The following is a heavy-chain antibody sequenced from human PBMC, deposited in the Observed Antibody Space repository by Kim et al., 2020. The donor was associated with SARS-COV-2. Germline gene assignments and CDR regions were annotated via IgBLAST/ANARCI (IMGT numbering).Heavy chain of an antibody. V-gene: IGHV4-31*02. CDR3: ARFENSRVRGVNSDY. J-gene: IGHJ4*02. D-gene: IGHD3-10*01. Sequence: PSRKSRVTISVDTSKNQFSMKLSAVTAADTAVYCCARFENSRVRGVNSDYWGQGTLVTVFS.